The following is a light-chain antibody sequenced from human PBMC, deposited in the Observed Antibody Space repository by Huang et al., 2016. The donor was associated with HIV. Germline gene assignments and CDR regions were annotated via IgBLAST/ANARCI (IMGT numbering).Light chain of an antibody. CDR1: QSVSSN. CDR2: GAS. CDR3: LQYNSWPPVT. Sequence: EIVMTQSPATLSVSPGERATLSCRASQSVSSNLAWYQQKPGQAPRLLIYGASTRATGLPARFSGSGSGTDFTLTISSLQSEDFAVYYCLQYNSWPPVTFGQGTRLEIK. V-gene: IGKV3D-15*01. J-gene: IGKJ5*01.